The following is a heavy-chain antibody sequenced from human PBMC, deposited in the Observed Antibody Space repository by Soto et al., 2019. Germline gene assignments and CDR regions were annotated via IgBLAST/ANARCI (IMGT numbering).Heavy chain of an antibody. CDR2: IRSKAYGGTT. CDR1: GFTFGDYA. Sequence: GGSLRLSCTASGFTFGDYAMSWVRQAPGKGLEWVGFIRSKAYGGTTEYAASVKGRFTISRDDSKSIAYLQMNSLKTEDTAVYYCTRHSSSWDPDYWGQGTLVTVSS. D-gene: IGHD6-13*01. V-gene: IGHV3-49*04. CDR3: TRHSSSWDPDY. J-gene: IGHJ4*02.